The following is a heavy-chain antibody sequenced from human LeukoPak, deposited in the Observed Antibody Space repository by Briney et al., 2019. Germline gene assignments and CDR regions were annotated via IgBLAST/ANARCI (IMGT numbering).Heavy chain of an antibody. J-gene: IGHJ6*02. CDR1: GGSISSSSYY. CDR2: IYYSGST. CDR3: ARHPCSGGSCPLDYYYYYGMDV. Sequence: SETLSLTCTVSGGSISSSSYYWGWIRQPPGKGLEWIGSIYYSGSTYYNPSLKSRVTISVDTSKNQFSLKLRSVTAAGTAVYYCARHPCSGGSCPLDYYYYYGMDVWGQGTTATVSS. V-gene: IGHV4-39*01. D-gene: IGHD2-15*01.